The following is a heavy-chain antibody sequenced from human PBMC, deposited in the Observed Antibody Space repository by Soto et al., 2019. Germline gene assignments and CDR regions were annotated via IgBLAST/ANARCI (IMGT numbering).Heavy chain of an antibody. CDR2: IDWDDDK. V-gene: IGHV2-70*11. J-gene: IGHJ6*02. Sequence: ESGPTLVNPTQTLTLTCTFSGFSLSTSGMCVSWIRQPPGKALEWLARIDWDDDKYYSTSLKTRLTISKDTSKNQVVLTMTNMDPVDTATYYCARMRIFLGPHKNYYYYYGMDVWGQGTTVTVSS. CDR1: GFSLSTSGMC. CDR3: ARMRIFLGPHKNYYYYYGMDV.